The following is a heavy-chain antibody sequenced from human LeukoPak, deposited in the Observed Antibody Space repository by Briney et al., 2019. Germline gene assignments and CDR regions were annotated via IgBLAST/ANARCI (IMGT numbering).Heavy chain of an antibody. CDR3: ARIYDFWSNSIYYFDY. V-gene: IGHV4-59*12. CDR2: IYYSGST. Sequence: SETLSLTCTVSGGSISSYYWSWIRQPPGKGLEWIGYIYYSGSTNYSPSLKSRVTMSVDMSKNQFSLKVYSVTAADTAVYFCARIYDFWSNSIYYFDYWGQGALVTVSS. D-gene: IGHD3-3*01. CDR1: GGSISSYY. J-gene: IGHJ4*02.